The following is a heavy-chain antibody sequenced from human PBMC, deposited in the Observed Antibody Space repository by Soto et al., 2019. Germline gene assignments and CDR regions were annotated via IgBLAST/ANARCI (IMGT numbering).Heavy chain of an antibody. CDR3: ARDHERGSSGSLLGY. CDR1: GYTFTSYG. V-gene: IGHV1-18*01. D-gene: IGHD3-22*01. J-gene: IGHJ4*02. CDR2: ISAYNGNT. Sequence: ASVKVSCKASGYTFTSYGISWVRQAPGQGLEWMGWISAYNGNTNCAQKLQGRVTMTTGTSTSTAYMELRSLRSDDTAVYYCARDHERGSSGSLLGYWGQGTLVTVSS.